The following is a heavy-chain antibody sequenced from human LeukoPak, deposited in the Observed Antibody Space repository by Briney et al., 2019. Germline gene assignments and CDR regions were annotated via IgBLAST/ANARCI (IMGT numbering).Heavy chain of an antibody. CDR1: GFTFSSYS. CDR3: ARDLREDIVVVPAAMSSSWFDP. CDR2: ISSSSSTI. D-gene: IGHD2-2*01. Sequence: PGGSLRLSCAASGFTFSSYSMKWVRQAPGKGLEWVSYISSSSSTIYYADSVKGRFTISRDNAKNSLYLQMNSLRAEDTAVYYCARDLREDIVVVPAAMSSSWFDPWGQGTLVTVSS. J-gene: IGHJ5*02. V-gene: IGHV3-48*04.